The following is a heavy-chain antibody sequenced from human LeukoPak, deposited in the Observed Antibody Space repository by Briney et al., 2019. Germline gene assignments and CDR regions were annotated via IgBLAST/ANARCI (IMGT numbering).Heavy chain of an antibody. J-gene: IGHJ4*02. Sequence: ASVKVSCKASGYTFTSYDINWVRQATGQGLEWMGWMNPNSGNTGYAQKFQGRVTITRNTSISTAYMELSSLRSEDTAVYYCARDSKQPDYYFDYWGQGTLVTVSS. CDR3: ARDSKQPDYYFDY. CDR1: GYTFTSYD. CDR2: MNPNSGNT. D-gene: IGHD2/OR15-2a*01. V-gene: IGHV1-8*03.